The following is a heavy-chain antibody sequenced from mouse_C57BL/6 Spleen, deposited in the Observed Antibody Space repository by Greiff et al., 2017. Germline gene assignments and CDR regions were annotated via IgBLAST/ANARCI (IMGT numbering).Heavy chain of an antibody. V-gene: IGHV1-64*01. Sequence: QVQLKQSGAELVKPGASVKLSCKASGYTFTSYWMHWVKQRPGQGLEWIGMIHPNSGSTNYNEKFKSKATLTVDKSSSTAYMQLSSLTSEDSAVYYCARSDGYYGAWFAYWGQGTLVTVSA. J-gene: IGHJ3*01. D-gene: IGHD2-3*01. CDR2: IHPNSGST. CDR1: GYTFTSYW. CDR3: ARSDGYYGAWFAY.